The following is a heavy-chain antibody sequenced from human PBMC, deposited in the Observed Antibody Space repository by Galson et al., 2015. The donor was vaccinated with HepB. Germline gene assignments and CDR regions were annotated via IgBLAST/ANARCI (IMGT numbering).Heavy chain of an antibody. V-gene: IGHV1-2*02. D-gene: IGHD3-3*01. CDR1: GYIFTGYF. CDR2: INPTSGVT. CDR3: ARDGAYYDFWSGLNWFDP. J-gene: IGHJ5*02. Sequence: SVKVSCKASGYIFTGYFIHWVRQASGQGLEWMGWINPTSGVTDYAENFQGRVAMTRDTSISTAYMELSRLRSDDTAVYYCARDGAYYDFWSGLNWFDPWGQGTLVTVSS.